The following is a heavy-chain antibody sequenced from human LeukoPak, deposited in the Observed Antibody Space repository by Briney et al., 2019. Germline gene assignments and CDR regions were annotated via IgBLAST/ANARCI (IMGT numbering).Heavy chain of an antibody. D-gene: IGHD3-10*01. J-gene: IGHJ5*02. CDR3: ARDRGPGWFDP. CDR2: IYSTGTI. V-gene: IGHV3-66*03. CDR1: AFAVSSNY. Sequence: PWGSLRLSCAVSAFAVSSNYVSWVRQAPGKGLEWVSVIYSTGTIFYADSVKGRFTISRDNSKNTVYPQMNSLRPEDTAVYYCARDRGPGWFDPWGQGTLVTVSS.